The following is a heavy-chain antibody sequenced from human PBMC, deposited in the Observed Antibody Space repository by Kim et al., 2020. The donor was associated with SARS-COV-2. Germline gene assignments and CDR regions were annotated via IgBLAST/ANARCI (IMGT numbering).Heavy chain of an antibody. CDR3: ARHVTHSGSYLGNDAFDI. Sequence: GESLKISCKGSGYSFTSYWIGWVRQMPGKGLEWMGIIYPGDSDTRYSPSFQGQVTISADKSISTAYLQWSSLKASDTAMYYCARHVTHSGSYLGNDAFDIWGQGTMVTVSS. CDR2: IYPGDSDT. J-gene: IGHJ3*02. D-gene: IGHD1-26*01. CDR1: GYSFTSYW. V-gene: IGHV5-51*01.